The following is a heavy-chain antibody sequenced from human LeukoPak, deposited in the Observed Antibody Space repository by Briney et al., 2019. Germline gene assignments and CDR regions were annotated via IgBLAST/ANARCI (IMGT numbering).Heavy chain of an antibody. V-gene: IGHV3-74*01. CDR3: VLYGLGSPH. D-gene: IGHD3-10*01. Sequence: GGSLRLPCAASGFSFSIYYMHWVRQAPGKGLVWVSRINSDGTTTVYADSVRGRFTISRDNAKNTLYLRMNGLRAEDTAVYYCVLYGLGSPHWGQGTLVTVSS. J-gene: IGHJ4*02. CDR1: GFSFSIYY. CDR2: INSDGTTT.